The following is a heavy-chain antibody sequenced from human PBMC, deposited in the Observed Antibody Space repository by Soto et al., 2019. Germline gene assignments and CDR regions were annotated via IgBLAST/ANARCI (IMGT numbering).Heavy chain of an antibody. V-gene: IGHV1-69*13. D-gene: IGHD3-22*01. CDR2: IIPIFGTA. Sequence: ASVKVSCKASGGTFSSYAISWVRQAPGQGLEWMGGIIPIFGTANYAQKFQGRVTITADESTSTAYMELSSLRSEDTAVYYCARDPGHHDSSRYYHRWFDPWGQGTLVTVS. J-gene: IGHJ5*02. CDR3: ARDPGHHDSSRYYHRWFDP. CDR1: GGTFSSYA.